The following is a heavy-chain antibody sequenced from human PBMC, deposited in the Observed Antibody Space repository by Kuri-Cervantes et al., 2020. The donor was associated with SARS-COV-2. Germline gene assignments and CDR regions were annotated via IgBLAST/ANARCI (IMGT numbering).Heavy chain of an antibody. J-gene: IGHJ6*03. Sequence: SVKVSCKASGGTFSSYGISWVRQAPGQGLEWMGGIIPTFGIENYAQKFQGRVTITTDESTSTAYMELSSLRSEDTAVYYCARGRKVRFLEWTNGGYYYYMDVWGKGTTVTVSS. D-gene: IGHD3-3*01. CDR1: GGTFSSYG. CDR2: IIPTFGIE. CDR3: ARGRKVRFLEWTNGGYYYYMDV. V-gene: IGHV1-69*05.